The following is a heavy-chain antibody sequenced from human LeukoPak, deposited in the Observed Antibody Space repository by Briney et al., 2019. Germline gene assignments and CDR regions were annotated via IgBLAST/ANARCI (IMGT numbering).Heavy chain of an antibody. J-gene: IGHJ5*02. CDR2: INHNGST. CDR3: ARDQLYCSSSSCRNLGWFDP. CDR1: GGSFSGYY. V-gene: IGHV4-34*01. D-gene: IGHD2-2*01. Sequence: SETLSLTCAVYGGSFSGYYWSWIRQPPGKGLEWIGEINHNGSTNFNPSLKSPGTISINTSKNQYSLRLISVTAADTAVYYCARDQLYCSSSSCRNLGWFDPWGQGTLVTVSS.